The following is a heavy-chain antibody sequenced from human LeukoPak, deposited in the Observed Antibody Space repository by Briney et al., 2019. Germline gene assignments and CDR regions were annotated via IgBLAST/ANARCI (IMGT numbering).Heavy chain of an antibody. J-gene: IGHJ4*02. CDR2: IRNKAYGGRT. CDR3: TRDDYY. Sequence: GGSLRLSCTASGFTFGDYAISWVRQAPGKGLGWIAFIRNKAYGGRTEYAASVKGRFTISRDDSKSIAYLQMNSLKTEDTAVYYCTRDDYYWGQGALVTVSS. D-gene: IGHD4/OR15-4a*01. V-gene: IGHV3-49*04. CDR1: GFTFGDYA.